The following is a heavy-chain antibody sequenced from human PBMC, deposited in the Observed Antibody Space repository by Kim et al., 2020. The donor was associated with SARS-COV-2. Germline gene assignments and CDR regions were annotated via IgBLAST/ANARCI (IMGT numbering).Heavy chain of an antibody. J-gene: IGHJ4*02. Sequence: KFQGRVTITADESTSTAYMELSSLRSEDTAVYYCPREYLPKTTVTRYFDYWGQGTLVTVSS. D-gene: IGHD4-17*01. CDR3: PREYLPKTTVTRYFDY. V-gene: IGHV1-69*01.